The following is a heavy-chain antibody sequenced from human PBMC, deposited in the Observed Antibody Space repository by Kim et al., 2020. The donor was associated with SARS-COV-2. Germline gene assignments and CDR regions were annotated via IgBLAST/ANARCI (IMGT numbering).Heavy chain of an antibody. V-gene: IGHV5-10-1*01. D-gene: IGHD6-6*01. CDR3: ARFFDSSSSGLYYFDY. J-gene: IGHJ4*02. CDR1: GYSFTSYW. Sequence: GESLKISCKGSGYSFTSYWISWVRQMPGKGLEWMGRIDPSDSYTNYSPSFQGHVTISADKSISTAYLQWSSLKASDTAMYYCARFFDSSSSGLYYFDYWGQGTLVTVSS. CDR2: IDPSDSYT.